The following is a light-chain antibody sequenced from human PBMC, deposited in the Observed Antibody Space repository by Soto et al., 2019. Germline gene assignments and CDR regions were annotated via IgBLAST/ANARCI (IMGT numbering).Light chain of an antibody. CDR3: QQYNNWPPSII. CDR2: GAS. J-gene: IGKJ5*01. CDR1: ESVSSN. V-gene: IGKV3-15*01. Sequence: VMTQSPATLSVSPGERATLSCRASESVSSNLAWYQQRPGQAPRLLIYGASTRATDTPVRFRGSGSGTESTLTISSLQSEDFAVYYCQQYNNWPPSIIFGQGTRLEIK.